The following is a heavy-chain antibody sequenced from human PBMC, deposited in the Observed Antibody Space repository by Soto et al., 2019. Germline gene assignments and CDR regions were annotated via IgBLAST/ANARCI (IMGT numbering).Heavy chain of an antibody. D-gene: IGHD2-15*01. J-gene: IGHJ4*02. V-gene: IGHV4-31*03. CDR3: ARDDGGKSDY. CDR2: ISYSGSP. Sequence: SETLSLTCTVSGGSISSSSYYWGWIRQHPGKGLEWIGYISYSGSPHYNPSLMSRVAILIDTPKNQFSLKVSSVTAADTAVYYCARDDGGKSDYWGQGILVTVSS. CDR1: GGSISSSSYY.